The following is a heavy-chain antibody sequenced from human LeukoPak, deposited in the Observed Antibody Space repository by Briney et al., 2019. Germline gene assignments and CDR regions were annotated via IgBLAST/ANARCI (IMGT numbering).Heavy chain of an antibody. CDR3: AKGTQRHTAMVYFDY. J-gene: IGHJ4*02. CDR1: GFTFSSYS. D-gene: IGHD5-18*01. CDR2: ISGSGGST. Sequence: PGGSLRLSCAASGFTFSSYSMNWVRQAPGKGLEWVSAISGSGGSTYYADSVKGRFTISRDNSKNTLYLQMNSLRAEDTAVYYCAKGTQRHTAMVYFDYWGQGTLVTVSS. V-gene: IGHV3-23*01.